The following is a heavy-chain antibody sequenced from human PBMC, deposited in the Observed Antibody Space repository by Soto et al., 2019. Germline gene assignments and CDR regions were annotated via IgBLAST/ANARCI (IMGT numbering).Heavy chain of an antibody. CDR3: ARGRTGIVGATKSGFDY. CDR2: INHSGST. D-gene: IGHD1-26*01. Sequence: QVQLQQWGAGLLKPSETLSLTCAVYGGSFSGYYWSWIRQPPGKGLEWIGEINHSGSTNYNPSLKSRVTISVHTSKNQFSLKLSSVTAADTAVYYCARGRTGIVGATKSGFDYWGQGTLVTVSS. V-gene: IGHV4-34*01. CDR1: GGSFSGYY. J-gene: IGHJ4*02.